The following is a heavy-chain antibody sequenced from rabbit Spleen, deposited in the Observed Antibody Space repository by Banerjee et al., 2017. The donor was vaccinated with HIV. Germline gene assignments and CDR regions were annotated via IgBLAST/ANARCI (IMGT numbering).Heavy chain of an antibody. D-gene: IGHD8-1*01. CDR1: GFSFSDRDV. V-gene: IGHV1S45*01. CDR3: ARDTGSSFSSYGMDL. Sequence: QEQLEESGGGLVKPEGSLTLTCKASGFSFSDRDVMCWVRQAPGKGLEWITCIETGSSGFTYFANWAKGRFTISKTSSTTVTLQMTSLTAADTATYFCARDTGSSFSSYGMDLWGPGTLVTVS. J-gene: IGHJ6*01. CDR2: IETGSSGFT.